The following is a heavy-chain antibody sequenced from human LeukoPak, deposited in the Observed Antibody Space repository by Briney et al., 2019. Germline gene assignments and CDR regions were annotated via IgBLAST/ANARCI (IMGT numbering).Heavy chain of an antibody. CDR1: GFTFSSYA. V-gene: IGHV3-23*01. CDR3: ARSGLSRFDY. J-gene: IGHJ4*02. D-gene: IGHD4/OR15-4a*01. CDR2: FSGSGGST. Sequence: PGGSLRLSCAVSGFTFSSYAMSWVRQAPGKGLEWVSAFSGSGGSTYYADSVKGRFTISRGNSKNTLFLQMNSLRAEDTAVYYCARSGLSRFDYWGQGTLVTVSS.